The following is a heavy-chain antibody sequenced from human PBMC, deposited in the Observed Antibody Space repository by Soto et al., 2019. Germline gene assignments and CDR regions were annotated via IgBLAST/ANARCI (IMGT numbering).Heavy chain of an antibody. CDR3: AKATATGGGAFET. Sequence: HPXGSLRLSCAASGVICSSYDMSWVRQAPGKGLEWVSTILVGGSTHYEDSVKGRFTISRDTSKNTVYLQMNSLTAGDTAVYYCAKATATGGGAFETCGQGTMVTVSS. D-gene: IGHD2-8*02. CDR2: ILVGGST. J-gene: IGHJ3*02. V-gene: IGHV3-23*01. CDR1: GVICSSYD.